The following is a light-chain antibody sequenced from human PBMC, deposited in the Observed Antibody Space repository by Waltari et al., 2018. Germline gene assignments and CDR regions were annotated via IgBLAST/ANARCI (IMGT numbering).Light chain of an antibody. V-gene: IGLV2-14*02. J-gene: IGLJ2*01. Sequence: QSALTQPASVSGSPGQSITISCTGTSSDVGRYYLVSWSQQHPGKAPHPMIYDVPKRPSGVSSRSSASKSGNTASLTISGLQSEDEADYFCSSYRSSTTPIPVFGGGTKLTVL. CDR2: DVP. CDR3: SSYRSSTTPIPV. CDR1: SSDVGRYYL.